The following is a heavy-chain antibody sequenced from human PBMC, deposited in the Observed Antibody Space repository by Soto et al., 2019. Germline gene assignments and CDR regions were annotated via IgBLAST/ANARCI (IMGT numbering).Heavy chain of an antibody. Sequence: HPGGSLRLSCSASGFTFSSYAMHWVRQAPGKGLEYVSAISSNGGSTYYADSVKGRFTISRDNSKNTLYLQMSSLRAEDTAVYYCVKGGNIVATIGDYWGQGTLVTVSS. J-gene: IGHJ4*02. CDR2: ISSNGGST. CDR1: GFTFSSYA. V-gene: IGHV3-64D*06. CDR3: VKGGNIVATIGDY. D-gene: IGHD5-12*01.